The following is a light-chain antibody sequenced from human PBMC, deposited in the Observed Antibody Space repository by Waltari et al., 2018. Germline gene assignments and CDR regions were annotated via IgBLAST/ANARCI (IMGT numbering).Light chain of an antibody. CDR1: QYVSNN. CDR2: GAS. V-gene: IGKV3-15*01. Sequence: ETVMTQSPVTLSVSPGESVTLSCTTSQYVSNNLAWYQQKPGQSPRLLIYGASTRATGVPARFSGSGSGTSFTLTISSLQSEDFAVYYCQQYDSWPYTFGQGTSLEIK. J-gene: IGKJ2*01. CDR3: QQYDSWPYT.